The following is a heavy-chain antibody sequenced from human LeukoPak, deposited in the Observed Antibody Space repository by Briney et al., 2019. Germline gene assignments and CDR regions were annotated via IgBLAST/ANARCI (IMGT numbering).Heavy chain of an antibody. CDR3: ARLHRHCSSTSCSDY. J-gene: IGHJ4*02. D-gene: IGHD2-2*01. CDR1: GGSISSSSYY. V-gene: IGHV4-39*01. Sequence: SETLSLTCTVSGGSISSSSYYWGWIRQRPGKGLEWIGSIYYSGSTYYNPSLKSRVTISVDTSKNQFSLKLSSVTAADTAVYYCARLHRHCSSTSCSDYWGQGTLVTVSS. CDR2: IYYSGST.